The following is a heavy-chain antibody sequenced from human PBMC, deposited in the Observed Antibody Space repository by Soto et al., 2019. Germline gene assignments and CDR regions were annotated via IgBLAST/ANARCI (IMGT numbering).Heavy chain of an antibody. CDR2: VNPILSMS. CDR3: ACNCGSGYRAFDS. V-gene: IGHV1-69*02. Sequence: QVQLVQSGAEVKSAGSSVKVSCKASGDTFNFYSINWVRQAPGLGLEWVGRVNPILSMSNYAQRFQGRVTXPXGXXTGTAYMELRSLRSEDTAIYYCACNCGSGYRAFDSWGQGALVTVSS. J-gene: IGHJ4*02. D-gene: IGHD3-10*01. CDR1: GDTFNFYS.